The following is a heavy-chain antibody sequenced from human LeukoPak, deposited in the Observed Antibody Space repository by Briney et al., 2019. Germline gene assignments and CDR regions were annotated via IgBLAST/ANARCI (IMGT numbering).Heavy chain of an antibody. CDR2: ISHDGSNK. CDR1: GFTFSNYS. D-gene: IGHD5-24*01. CDR3: ARDQGWLQFFDC. V-gene: IGHV3-30-3*01. Sequence: PGGSLRLSCAASGFTFSNYSMHWVRQAPGKGLEWAAVISHDGSNKYYADSVKGRFTISRDNSKNTLYLQMNSLRAEDTAMYYCARDQGWLQFFDCWGQGTLVTVSS. J-gene: IGHJ4*02.